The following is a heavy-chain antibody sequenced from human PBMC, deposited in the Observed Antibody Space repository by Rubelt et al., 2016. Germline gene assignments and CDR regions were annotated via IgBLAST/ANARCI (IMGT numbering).Heavy chain of an antibody. CDR2: ISSDGRNK. V-gene: IGHV3-30*04. CDR1: GFSFSTSA. Sequence: VQLVESGGGVVQPGRSLRLSCAASGFSFSTSAMHWVRQAPGKGLEWVAAISSDGRNKYHADSVKGRFTISRDNSRTTLNLQMGGRRADDTAVYYCARGRGSTYGYEDYWGQGTLVTVSS. J-gene: IGHJ4*02. CDR3: ARGRGSTYGYEDY. D-gene: IGHD5-18*01.